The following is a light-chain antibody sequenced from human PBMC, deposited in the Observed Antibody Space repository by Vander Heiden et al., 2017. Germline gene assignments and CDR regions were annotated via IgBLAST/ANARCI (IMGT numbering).Light chain of an antibody. CDR3: LQYNNWPRT. Sequence: EIVMTQSPATLSMSPGQGATLYCRASQSISNSFLAWYQQKPGQAPRLLIYDASTRATGIPNRFSGSGSGTDFTLTISSLQSEDVAVYYCLQYNNWPRTFGQGTKVEIK. CDR1: QSISNSF. CDR2: DAS. J-gene: IGKJ1*01. V-gene: IGKV3D-15*01.